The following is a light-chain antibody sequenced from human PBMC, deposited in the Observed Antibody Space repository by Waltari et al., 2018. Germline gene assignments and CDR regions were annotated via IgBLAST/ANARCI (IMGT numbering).Light chain of an antibody. Sequence: QSVLTQSPSSSGTPGQRVTISCSGSNSNIGSNTVNWYQQFPGTAPKLLIYTNDQRPAGCPDRDSGSKAGTSASLASSGLQADDEAHYYCAAWDDNLNARVFGGGTMLTVL. CDR2: TND. CDR1: NSNIGSNT. J-gene: IGLJ3*02. CDR3: AAWDDNLNARV. V-gene: IGLV1-44*01.